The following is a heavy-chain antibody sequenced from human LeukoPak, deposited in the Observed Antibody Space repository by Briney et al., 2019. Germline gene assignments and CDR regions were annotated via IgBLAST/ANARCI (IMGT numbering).Heavy chain of an antibody. J-gene: IGHJ4*02. V-gene: IGHV3-23*01. CDR3: AEAAGGSSDY. Sequence: GGSLRLSCAASGLTFSNSAMSWVRQAPGKGLEWVSTISGSGAGTYYADSVKGRFTISRDNSRNTLYLQMNSLRAEDTAVYYCAEAAGGSSDYWGQGTLVTVSS. CDR2: ISGSGAGT. CDR1: GLTFSNSA. D-gene: IGHD3-16*01.